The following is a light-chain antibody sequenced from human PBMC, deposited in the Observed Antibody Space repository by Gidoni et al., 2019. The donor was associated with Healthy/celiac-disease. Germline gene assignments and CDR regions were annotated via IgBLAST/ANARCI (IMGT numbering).Light chain of an antibody. CDR2: DVS. J-gene: IGLJ2*01. CDR3: SSYTSSSTPVV. CDR1: SSAVGGNNY. Sequence: QSALTQPASVSGSPGLSITISCTGTSSAVGGNNYVSWYQQHPGKAPKLMIYDVSNRPSGVSNRFSGSKSGNTASLTISGLQAEDEADYYCSSYTSSSTPVVFGGGTKLTVL. V-gene: IGLV2-14*01.